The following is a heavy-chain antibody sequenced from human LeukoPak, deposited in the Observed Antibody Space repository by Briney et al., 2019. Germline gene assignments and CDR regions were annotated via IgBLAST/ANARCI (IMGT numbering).Heavy chain of an antibody. CDR3: ARVAKGDYDILTGYYPNPFDY. CDR1: GFTFSNYW. Sequence: GGSLRLSCAASGFTFSNYWMSWVRQAPGKGLEWVANIKQDGSEKYYVDSVKGRFTISRDNAKNSLYLQMNSLRAEDTAVYYCARVAKGDYDILTGYYPNPFDYWGQGTLVTVSS. J-gene: IGHJ4*02. V-gene: IGHV3-7*01. CDR2: IKQDGSEK. D-gene: IGHD3-9*01.